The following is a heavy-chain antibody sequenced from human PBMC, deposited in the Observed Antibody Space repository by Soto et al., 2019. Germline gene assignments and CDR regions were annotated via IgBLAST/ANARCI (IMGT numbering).Heavy chain of an antibody. Sequence: QVQLVQSGDEVRKPGSSVKVSCKASGYIFVNYGIAWVRQAPGQGLGWMGWISPYSGNTHQASQVQGRFTMTTDTSTGSANMDLGTLTPDDTPVYYFATMDNFVTPIPQDVWRQGTTVTVSS. V-gene: IGHV1-18*01. CDR2: ISPYSGNT. CDR3: ATMDNFVTPIPQDV. J-gene: IGHJ6*02. CDR1: GYIFVNYG. D-gene: IGHD2-2*03.